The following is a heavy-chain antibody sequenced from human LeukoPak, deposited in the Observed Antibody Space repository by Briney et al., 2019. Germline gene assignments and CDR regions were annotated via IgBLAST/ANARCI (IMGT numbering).Heavy chain of an antibody. D-gene: IGHD1-7*01. CDR3: AKGTGTTLSYYYGMDV. CDR1: GFTFSSYA. V-gene: IGHV3-23*01. CDR2: ISGSGGST. J-gene: IGHJ6*02. Sequence: GGSLRLSCAASGFTFSSYAMSWVRQAPGKGLEWVSAISGSGGSTYYADSVKGWFTISRDNSKNTLYLQMNSLRAEDTAVYYCAKGTGTTLSYYYGMDVWGQGTTVTVSS.